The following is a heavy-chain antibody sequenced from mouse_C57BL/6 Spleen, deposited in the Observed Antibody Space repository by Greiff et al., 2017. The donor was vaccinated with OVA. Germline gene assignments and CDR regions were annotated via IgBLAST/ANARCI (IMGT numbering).Heavy chain of an antibody. CDR2: INPYNGGT. CDR3: ASLYDHYAMDY. D-gene: IGHD2-3*01. V-gene: IGHV1-19*01. J-gene: IGHJ4*01. CDR1: GYTFTDYY. Sequence: EVQLQQSGPVLVKPGASVKMSCKASGYTFTDYYMNWVKQSHGKSLEWIGVINPYNGGTSYNQKFKGKATLTVDKSSSTAYMELNSLTSEDSAVYYCASLYDHYAMDYWGQGTSVTVSS.